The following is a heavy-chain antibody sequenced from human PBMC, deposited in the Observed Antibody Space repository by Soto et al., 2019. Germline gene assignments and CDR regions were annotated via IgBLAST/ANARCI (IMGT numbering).Heavy chain of an antibody. CDR3: ARERGSGSYNSFDY. V-gene: IGHV3-66*01. J-gene: IGHJ4*02. CDR2: IFTNGNT. CDR1: GFTVISKY. Sequence: GGSLRLSCAASGFTVISKYMSWVRQAPGKGLEWVSVIFTNGNTYYADSVKDRFTMSRDISKNTLSLQMNSLRTEDTAVYYCARERGSGSYNSFDYWGQGTLVTVSS. D-gene: IGHD1-26*01.